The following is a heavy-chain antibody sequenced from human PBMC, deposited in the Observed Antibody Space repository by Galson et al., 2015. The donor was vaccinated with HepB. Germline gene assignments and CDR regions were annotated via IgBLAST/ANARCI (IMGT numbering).Heavy chain of an antibody. J-gene: IGHJ4*02. CDR3: ARGGSSCGGDCFSGSDFDY. V-gene: IGHV1-18*01. D-gene: IGHD2-21*02. CDR1: GYTFTSYG. Sequence: SVKVSCKASGYTFTSYGISWVRQAPGQGLEWMGWISAYNGNTNYAQKLQGRVTMTTDTSTSTAYMELRSLRSDDTAVYYCARGGSSCGGDCFSGSDFDYWGQGTLVTVSS. CDR2: ISAYNGNT.